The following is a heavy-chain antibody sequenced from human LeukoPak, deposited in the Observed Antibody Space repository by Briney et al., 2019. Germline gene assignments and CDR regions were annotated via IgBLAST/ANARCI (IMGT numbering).Heavy chain of an antibody. D-gene: IGHD2-2*01. CDR3: AKDSVGYCSSTSCYPFGY. V-gene: IGHV3-30*02. J-gene: IGHJ4*02. CDR1: GFTFSTYG. Sequence: GGSLRLSCAASGFTFSTYGMHWVCQAPGKGLEWVAFIGYDGSRRYYVDSVKGRFTISKDNSKNTLYLQMNSLRAEDTAVYYCAKDSVGYCSSTSCYPFGYWGQGTLVTVSS. CDR2: IGYDGSRR.